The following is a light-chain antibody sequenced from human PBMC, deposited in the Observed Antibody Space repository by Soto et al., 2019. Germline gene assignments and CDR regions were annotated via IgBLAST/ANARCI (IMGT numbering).Light chain of an antibody. CDR1: SRDIGTYDY. CDR2: EVS. V-gene: IGLV2-8*01. J-gene: IGLJ1*01. CDR3: TSYKGDDFTFV. Sequence: QSLQTHPPSSSGSIGQSITISCTGTSRDIGTYDYVSWYQQHPGRAPKLIIFEVSKRPLGVPDRFSGSKSGNTASLIVSGLQPDDEAEYHCTSYKGDDFTFVFGTGTKVTVL.